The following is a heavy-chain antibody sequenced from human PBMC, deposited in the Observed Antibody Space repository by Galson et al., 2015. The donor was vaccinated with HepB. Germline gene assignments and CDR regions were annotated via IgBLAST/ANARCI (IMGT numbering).Heavy chain of an antibody. CDR2: IRSDGSYK. D-gene: IGHD6-13*01. Sequence: SLRLSCAASGFTFSVYGMHLVRQAPGKGLEWVAFIRSDGSYKYYADSVKGRFTISRDNSKNTLYLQMNSLRPEDTALHYCAKGSRWHFDYWGQGTLVTVSS. CDR3: AKGSRWHFDY. J-gene: IGHJ4*02. V-gene: IGHV3-30*02. CDR1: GFTFSVYG.